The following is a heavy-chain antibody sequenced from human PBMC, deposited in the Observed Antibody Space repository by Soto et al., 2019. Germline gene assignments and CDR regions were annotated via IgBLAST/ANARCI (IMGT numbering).Heavy chain of an antibody. CDR1: GYSFTSYW. CDR3: ARQTMDNNYYGMDV. J-gene: IGHJ6*02. CDR2: IDPSDSYT. Sequence: AESLKIPCKGSGYSFTSYWISWVRQMPGKGLEGVGRIDPSDSYTHYSPSFQGHVTTAADKSISTAYLQRSSLKATDTAMYYCARQTMDNNYYGMDVWGQGTTVTVSS. D-gene: IGHD2-2*03. V-gene: IGHV5-10-1*01.